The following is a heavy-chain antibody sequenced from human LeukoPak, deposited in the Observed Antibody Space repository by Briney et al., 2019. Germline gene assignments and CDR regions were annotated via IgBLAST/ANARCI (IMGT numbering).Heavy chain of an antibody. CDR2: VKSEADAGTV. Sequence: GGSLRLSCAVSGLTFTDAWMSWVRQAPGKGLEWVGRVKSEADAGTVDYAAPVQGRFAISRDDARHVLYLQMNSLKTEDSGTYNCTTDNGRAYTSSGFGYYFYYMDVWGKGTTVTVSS. V-gene: IGHV3-15*01. CDR3: TTDNGRAYTSSGFGYYFYYMDV. J-gene: IGHJ6*03. D-gene: IGHD6-13*01. CDR1: GLTFTDAW.